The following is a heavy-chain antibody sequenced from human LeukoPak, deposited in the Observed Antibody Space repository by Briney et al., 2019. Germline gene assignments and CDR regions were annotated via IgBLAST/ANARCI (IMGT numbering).Heavy chain of an antibody. CDR2: IYYSGST. J-gene: IGHJ4*02. V-gene: IGHV4-39*07. CDR1: GGSISSSSYY. D-gene: IGHD2-2*01. Sequence: SETLSLTCTVSGGSISSSSYYWGWIRQPPGKGLEWIGSIYYSGSTYYNPSLKSRVTISVDTSKNQFSLKLSSVTAADTAVYYCARVFPAAEYYFDYWGQGTLVTVSS. CDR3: ARVFPAAEYYFDY.